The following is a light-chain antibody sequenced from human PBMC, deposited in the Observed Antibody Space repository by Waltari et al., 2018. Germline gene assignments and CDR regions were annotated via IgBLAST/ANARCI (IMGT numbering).Light chain of an antibody. CDR2: LTN. CDR1: SSNIGRNT. V-gene: IGLV1-44*01. Sequence: QSVLTQPPSASGPPGQRVTISCSGSSSNIGRNTLTWYPHLTGTAPKLLLYLTNRRPSGVPDRFSGSKSGTSASLAISGLQSEDEALYYCATWDDGLSGVVFGGGTKVTVL. J-gene: IGLJ3*02. CDR3: ATWDDGLSGVV.